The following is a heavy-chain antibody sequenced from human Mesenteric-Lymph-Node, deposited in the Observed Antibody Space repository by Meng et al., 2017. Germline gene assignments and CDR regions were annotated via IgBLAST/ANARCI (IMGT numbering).Heavy chain of an antibody. CDR3: ARDLVSTVAGACSDY. J-gene: IGHJ4*02. CDR2: IKEDESET. D-gene: IGHD2-8*01. Sequence: GESLKISCVASGFTFRSYWMTWVRQAPGKGLEWVATIKEDESETYYADSVKGRFTISRDNAKNSLRLQMNSLRVEDTAIYYCARDLVSTVAGACSDYWDQGTLVTVSS. V-gene: IGHV3-7*01. CDR1: GFTFRSYW.